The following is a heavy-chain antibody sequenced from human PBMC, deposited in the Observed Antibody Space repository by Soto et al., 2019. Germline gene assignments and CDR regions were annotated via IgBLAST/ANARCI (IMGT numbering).Heavy chain of an antibody. Sequence: QVQLQESGPGLVKPSQTLSLTCTVSGGSIGSGGYYWDWIRQHPGKGPEWIGYIHYSGNTYYNPSLKSRLTISLDTSKNHFSLHLSSVTAADTAVYYCATNHDDISGRTPLLFDSWGQGTLVTVSS. CDR2: IHYSGNT. J-gene: IGHJ4*02. D-gene: IGHD3-22*01. CDR1: GGSIGSGGYY. CDR3: ATNHDDISGRTPLLFDS. V-gene: IGHV4-31*03.